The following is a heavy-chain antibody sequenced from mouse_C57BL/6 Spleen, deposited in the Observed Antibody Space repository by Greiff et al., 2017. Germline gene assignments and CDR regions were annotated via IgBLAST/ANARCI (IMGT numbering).Heavy chain of an antibody. V-gene: IGHV1-4*01. CDR3: ASDYYGSSFAMDY. D-gene: IGHD1-1*01. J-gene: IGHJ4*01. CDR2: INPSSGYT. Sequence: GASVKMSCKASGYTFTSYTMHWVKQRPGQGLEWIGYINPSSGYTKYNQKFKDKATLTADKSSSTAYMQLSSLTSEDSAVYYCASDYYGSSFAMDYWGQGTSVTVSS. CDR1: GYTFTSYT.